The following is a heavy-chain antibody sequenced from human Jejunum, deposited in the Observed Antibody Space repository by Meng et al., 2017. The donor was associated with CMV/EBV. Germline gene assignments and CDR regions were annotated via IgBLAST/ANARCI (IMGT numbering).Heavy chain of an antibody. CDR2: TRYDGESE. CDR1: GFSFSSFG. CDR3: ANFPSSAYYSEMDV. J-gene: IGHJ6*02. Sequence: SGFSFSSFGMHWVRQAPGKGLEWVAFTRYDGESEYYADSVKGRLTISKDNSKNMLYLQMSSLRPEDTAVYYCANFPSSAYYSEMDVWGQGTTVTVSS. V-gene: IGHV3-30*02.